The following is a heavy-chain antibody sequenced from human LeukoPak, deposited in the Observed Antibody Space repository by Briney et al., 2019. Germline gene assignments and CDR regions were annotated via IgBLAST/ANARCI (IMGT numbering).Heavy chain of an antibody. CDR2: IYSGTI. J-gene: IGHJ4*02. CDR3: ARRAGAYSHPYDY. V-gene: IGHV3-53*01. D-gene: IGHD4/OR15-4a*01. CDR1: GFTVSSNS. Sequence: GGSLRLSCTVSGFTVSSNSMSWVRQAPGKGLEWVSFIYSGTIHYSDSVKGRFTISRDNSKNTLYLQMNSLRAEDTAVYYRARRAGAYSHPYDYWGQGTLVTVSS.